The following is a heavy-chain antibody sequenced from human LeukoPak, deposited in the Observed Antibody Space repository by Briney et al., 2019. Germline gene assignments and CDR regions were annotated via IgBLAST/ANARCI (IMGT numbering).Heavy chain of an antibody. D-gene: IGHD6-6*01. CDR1: GDSIYTFY. CDR2: IYHSGDT. CDR3: ARTARQCDY. J-gene: IGHJ4*02. V-gene: IGHV4-59*01. Sequence: SETLSLTCTVSGDSIYTFYWSWIRQPPGKGLEYIGYIYHSGDTYYNPSLKSRVTMSLDTSNNQFSLRLSSVTTADTAVYYCARTARQCDYWGQGILVSVSS.